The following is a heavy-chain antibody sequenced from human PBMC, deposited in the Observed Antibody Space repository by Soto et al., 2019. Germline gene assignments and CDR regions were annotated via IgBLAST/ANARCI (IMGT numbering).Heavy chain of an antibody. CDR1: GYSFTDCH. D-gene: IGHD3-22*01. Sequence: ASVKVSCKASGYSFTDCHIHWVGQSPGRGLEWLGRINPKSGGTSTAQKFQGWVTMTRDKSISTVYMELTQLRSDDTAVYFCAAGHSTDCSSGLYSSVSTQDNNLWPHGTT. V-gene: IGHV1-2*04. CDR2: INPKSGGT. J-gene: IGHJ6*02. CDR3: AAGHSTDCSSGLYSSVSTQDNNL.